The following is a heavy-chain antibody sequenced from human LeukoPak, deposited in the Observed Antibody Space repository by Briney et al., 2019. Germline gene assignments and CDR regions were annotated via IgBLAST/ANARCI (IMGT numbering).Heavy chain of an antibody. CDR3: AGQLFVVGYMDV. Sequence: PSETLSLTCTVSGGSISSGSYYWGWIRQPPGKGLEWIGSIYYSGSTYYNPSLKSRVTISVDTSKNQFSLKLSSVTAADTAVYYCAGQLFVVGYMDVWGKGTTVTVSS. CDR2: IYYSGST. D-gene: IGHD2-21*01. CDR1: GGSISSGSYY. V-gene: IGHV4-39*01. J-gene: IGHJ6*03.